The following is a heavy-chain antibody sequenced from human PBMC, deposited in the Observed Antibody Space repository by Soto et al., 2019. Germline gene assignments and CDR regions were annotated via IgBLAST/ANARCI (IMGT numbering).Heavy chain of an antibody. D-gene: IGHD3-16*02. Sequence: GGSLRLSCAASGFTFSNAWMSWVRQAPGKGLEWVGRIKSKTDGGTTDYAAPVKGRFTISRDDSKNTLYLQMNSLKTEDTAVYYCTTASYDYIWGSYRPHGAFDIWGQGTMVTVSS. CDR1: GFTFSNAW. CDR2: IKSKTDGGTT. V-gene: IGHV3-15*01. J-gene: IGHJ3*02. CDR3: TTASYDYIWGSYRPHGAFDI.